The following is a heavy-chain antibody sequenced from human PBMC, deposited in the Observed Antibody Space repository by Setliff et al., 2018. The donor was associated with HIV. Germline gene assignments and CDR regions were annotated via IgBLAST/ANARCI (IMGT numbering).Heavy chain of an antibody. CDR3: ARVIVGSKDAFDV. J-gene: IGHJ3*01. V-gene: IGHV5-51*01. Sequence: PGESLKISCKTSGYSFSSHWIGWVRQMPGKGLEWMGIIYPADSDTTYSPSLQGQVTISVDKSITTAYLQWRGLKASDTAMYFCARVIVGSKDAFDVWGQGTMVT. CDR1: GYSFSSHW. D-gene: IGHD1-26*01. CDR2: IYPADSDT.